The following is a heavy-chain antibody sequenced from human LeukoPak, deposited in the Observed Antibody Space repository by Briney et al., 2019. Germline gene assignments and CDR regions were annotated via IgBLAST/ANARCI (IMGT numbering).Heavy chain of an antibody. D-gene: IGHD5-12*01. Sequence: GASVIVSCKASGGTFSSYAISWVRQAPGPGLEWMGGIIPIFGTANYAQKFQGRVTITADKSTSTAYMELSSLRSEDTAVYYCARDSGAFSGFFDYWGQGTLVTVSS. CDR3: ARDSGAFSGFFDY. CDR2: IIPIFGTA. V-gene: IGHV1-69*06. J-gene: IGHJ4*02. CDR1: GGTFSSYA.